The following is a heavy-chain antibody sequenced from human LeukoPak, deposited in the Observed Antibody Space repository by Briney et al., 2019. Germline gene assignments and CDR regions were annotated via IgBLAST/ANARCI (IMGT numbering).Heavy chain of an antibody. D-gene: IGHD1-26*01. CDR2: INSDGSSS. CDR1: GFTFSSCW. CDR3: AKRGAEVGATVAPGDY. Sequence: GGSLRLSCAASGFTFSSCWMHWVRQAPGKGLVWVSRINSDGSSSNYAESVKGRFTISSDNSKNTLYLQMNSLRAEDTAVYYCAKRGAEVGATVAPGDYWGQGTLVTVSS. V-gene: IGHV3-74*01. J-gene: IGHJ4*02.